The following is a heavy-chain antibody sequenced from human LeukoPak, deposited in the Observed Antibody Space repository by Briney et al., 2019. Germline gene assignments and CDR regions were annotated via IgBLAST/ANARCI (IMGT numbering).Heavy chain of an antibody. V-gene: IGHV4-39*07. CDR3: AGRDSGGSCYDY. D-gene: IGHD2-15*01. CDR1: GGSISSSSYY. J-gene: IGHJ4*02. Sequence: SQTLTLTCTVSGGSISSSSYYWGWIRQPPGKGLEWFGSIYYSGSTYYNPSLKSRVTISVDTSKNQFSLKLSSVTAADTAVYYCAGRDSGGSCYDYWGQGTLVTVSS. CDR2: IYYSGST.